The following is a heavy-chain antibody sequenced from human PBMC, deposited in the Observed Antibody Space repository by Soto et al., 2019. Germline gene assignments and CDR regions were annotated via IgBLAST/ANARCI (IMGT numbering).Heavy chain of an antibody. D-gene: IGHD6-6*01. J-gene: IGHJ5*02. CDR1: GGSISSSNW. V-gene: IGHV4-4*02. CDR3: ARDRTARGIAARPRGWFDP. Sequence: PSETLSLTCAVSGGSISSSNWWSWVRQPPGKGLEWIGEIYHSGSTNYNPSLKSRVTISVDKSKNQFSLKLSSVTAADTAVYYCARDRTARGIAARPRGWFDPWGKGTLVTVSS. CDR2: IYHSGST.